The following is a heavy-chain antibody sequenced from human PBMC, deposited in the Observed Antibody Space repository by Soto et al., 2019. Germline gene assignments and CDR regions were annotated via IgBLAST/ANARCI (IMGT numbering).Heavy chain of an antibody. V-gene: IGHV4-59*01. J-gene: IGHJ4*02. D-gene: IGHD3-16*01. CDR1: GGSISSYY. CDR3: AQEITGEYYFDY. Sequence: SETLSLTCTVSGGSISSYYWSWIRQPPGKGLEWIGYIYYSGSTNYNPSLKSRVTISVDTSKNQFSLKLSSVTAADTAVYYCAQEITGEYYFDYWGQETLVTVSS. CDR2: IYYSGST.